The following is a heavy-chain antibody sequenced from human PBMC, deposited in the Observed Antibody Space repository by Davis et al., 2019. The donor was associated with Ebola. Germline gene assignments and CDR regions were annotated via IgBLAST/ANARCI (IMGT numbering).Heavy chain of an antibody. CDR2: IKPSSGGT. CDR1: AFTFTRPQ. D-gene: IGHD4-17*01. J-gene: IGHJ4*02. CDR3: ARDAVGDNILKLDY. Sequence: ASVKVSCKTSAFTFTRPQIHWVRQAPGQGLEWLGWIKPSSGGTTYAQKFQGRVTMTSDTSTGTVYMELLRLMSDDTAVYYCARDAVGDNILKLDYWGQGTLVTVSS. V-gene: IGHV1-2*02.